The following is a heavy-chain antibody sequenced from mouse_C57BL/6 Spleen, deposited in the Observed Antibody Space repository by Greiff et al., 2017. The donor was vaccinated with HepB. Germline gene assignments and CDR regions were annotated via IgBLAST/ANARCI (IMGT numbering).Heavy chain of an antibody. J-gene: IGHJ2*01. V-gene: IGHV1-15*01. D-gene: IGHD2-3*01. CDR3: TRFDGYYPYFDY. CDR1: GYTFTDYE. CDR2: IDPETGGT. Sequence: VKLVESGAELVRPGASVTLSCKASGYTFTDYEMHWVKQTPVHGLEWIGAIDPETGGTAYNQKFKGKAILTADKSSSTAYMELRSLTSEDSAVYYCTRFDGYYPYFDYWGQGTTLTVSS.